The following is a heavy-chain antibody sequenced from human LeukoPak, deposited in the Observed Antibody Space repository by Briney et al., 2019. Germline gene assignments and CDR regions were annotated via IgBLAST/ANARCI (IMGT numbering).Heavy chain of an antibody. Sequence: GGSLRLSCAASGFTFSNYSMTWVRQAPGKGLEWVSSISGSDTSTYYADSVKGRFTISRDNSTNTLELQMDSLRAEDTAVYYCTKARSASSSSCYNYWGQGILVTVSS. V-gene: IGHV3-23*01. CDR1: GFTFSNYS. J-gene: IGHJ4*02. D-gene: IGHD2-2*02. CDR3: TKARSASSSSCYNY. CDR2: ISGSDTST.